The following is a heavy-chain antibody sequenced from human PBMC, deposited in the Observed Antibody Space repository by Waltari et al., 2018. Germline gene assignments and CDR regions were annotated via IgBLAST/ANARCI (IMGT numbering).Heavy chain of an antibody. D-gene: IGHD1-26*01. CDR1: GFPVSSHY. CDR2: TYTGGST. J-gene: IGHJ4*02. V-gene: IGHV3-53*01. Sequence: EVQLVESGGALIQPGGSLRLSCAASGFPVSSHYMNWVRQAPGKGLEWVSVTYTGGSTYDAASVKGRFAISRDTSKNTLSLQMDSLRAEDTAVYYCARGGTIGATHLDFWGQGTLVTVSS. CDR3: ARGGTIGATHLDF.